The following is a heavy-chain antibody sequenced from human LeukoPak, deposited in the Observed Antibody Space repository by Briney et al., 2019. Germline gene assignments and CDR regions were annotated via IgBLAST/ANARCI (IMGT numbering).Heavy chain of an antibody. V-gene: IGHV3-66*01. Sequence: QSGGSLRLSCAASGFTVSRNYMSWVRQAPGKGLEWVSVLYSGGRTYYADSVKGRFTISRDNSKNTLYLQMNRLRAEDTAVYYCARAGPSSSWHQFDYWGQGTLVTVSS. CDR1: GFTVSRNY. J-gene: IGHJ4*02. CDR2: LYSGGRT. D-gene: IGHD6-13*01. CDR3: ARAGPSSSWHQFDY.